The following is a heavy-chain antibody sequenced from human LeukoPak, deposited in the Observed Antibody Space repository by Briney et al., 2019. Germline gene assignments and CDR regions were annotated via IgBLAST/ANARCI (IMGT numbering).Heavy chain of an antibody. J-gene: IGHJ4*02. V-gene: IGHV4-39*07. CDR1: GGSISSNDYN. D-gene: IGHD1-26*01. CDR2: SYYSGST. Sequence: KPSETLSLTCSVSGGSISSNDYNWGWIRQPPGKGLEWIGSSYYSGSTYYNPSLKSRVTISVDTSKSQFSLKQTSVTAADTAVYYCASLEEGATGNYFDYWGQGTLVTVSS. CDR3: ASLEEGATGNYFDY.